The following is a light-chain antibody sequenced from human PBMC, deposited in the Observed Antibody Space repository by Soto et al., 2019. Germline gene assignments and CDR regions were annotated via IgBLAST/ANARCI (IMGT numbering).Light chain of an antibody. V-gene: IGKV3-20*01. Sequence: EIVLTQSPGTLSLSPGERATLSCRASQSVSSSYLAWYQQKPGQAPRLLIYGASSRATGIPDRFSGSGSGTDFTLNISRLEPEDFAMDYCQPYCSSPWTFGQGTKVEIK. CDR2: GAS. CDR3: QPYCSSPWT. CDR1: QSVSSSY. J-gene: IGKJ1*01.